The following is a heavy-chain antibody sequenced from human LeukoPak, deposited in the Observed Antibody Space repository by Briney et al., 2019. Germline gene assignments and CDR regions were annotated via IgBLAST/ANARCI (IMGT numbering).Heavy chain of an antibody. CDR2: IYYSGST. V-gene: IGHV4-39*01. Sequence: WVRQPPGKGLEWIGSIYYSGSTYYNPSLKSRVTISVDTSKNQFSLKLNSVTAADTAVYYCAEGSIGVWGQGTLVTVSS. D-gene: IGHD3-10*01. J-gene: IGHJ4*02. CDR3: AEGSIGV.